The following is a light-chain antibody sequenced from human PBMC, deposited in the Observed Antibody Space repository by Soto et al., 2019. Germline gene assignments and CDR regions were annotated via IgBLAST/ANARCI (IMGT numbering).Light chain of an antibody. V-gene: IGLV2-23*02. Sequence: QSALTQPASVSGSLGQSITISCTGTSRDVGSYDLVSWYQQHPGKVPKFLIYEVKKRPSGVPDRFSGSKSGNTATLTISGLLAEDEADYYCCSYGGSTTFYVFGSGTKVTVL. J-gene: IGLJ1*01. CDR2: EVK. CDR1: SRDVGSYDL. CDR3: CSYGGSTTFYV.